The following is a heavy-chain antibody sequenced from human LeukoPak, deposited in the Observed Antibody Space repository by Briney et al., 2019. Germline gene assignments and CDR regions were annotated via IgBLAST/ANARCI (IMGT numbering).Heavy chain of an antibody. J-gene: IGHJ4*02. CDR2: IYSGGDT. Sequence: GVSLRLSCAASGFTISSHYMSWVRQAPGKGLEQVSVIYSGGDTYYADSVKGRFTISRDNSKNTLYLQMNSLRAEDTAVYYCATGGEYYDTGGYGHDHWGQGTLVTVSS. D-gene: IGHD3-22*01. V-gene: IGHV3-53*01. CDR3: ATGGEYYDTGGYGHDH. CDR1: GFTISSHY.